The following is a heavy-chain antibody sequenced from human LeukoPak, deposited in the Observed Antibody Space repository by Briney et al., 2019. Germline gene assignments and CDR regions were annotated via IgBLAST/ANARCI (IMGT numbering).Heavy chain of an antibody. CDR1: GFTFSSHW. D-gene: IGHD3-10*01. Sequence: GGSLRLSCAASGFTFSSHWMSWVRQAPGKGLEWVSGISDSGGDTYHADSVEGRFTISRDNSRNTLYLQMNSLRAEDTAVYYCARVPGSYYVDFDYWGQGTLVTVSS. CDR2: ISDSGGDT. J-gene: IGHJ4*02. V-gene: IGHV3-23*01. CDR3: ARVPGSYYVDFDY.